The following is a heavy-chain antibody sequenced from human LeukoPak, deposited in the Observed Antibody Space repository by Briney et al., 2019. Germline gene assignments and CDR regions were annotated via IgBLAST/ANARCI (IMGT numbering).Heavy chain of an antibody. J-gene: IGHJ6*03. Sequence: GGSVKVSCKASGYTFTSYGISWVRQAPGQGLGWMGWISAYNGNTNYAQKLQGRVTMTTDTSTSTAYMELRSLRSDDTAVYYCARGLGYCSSTSCHPSDYYYYYYYMDVWGKGTTVTVSS. V-gene: IGHV1-18*01. CDR2: ISAYNGNT. CDR1: GYTFTSYG. CDR3: ARGLGYCSSTSCHPSDYYYYYYYMDV. D-gene: IGHD2-2*01.